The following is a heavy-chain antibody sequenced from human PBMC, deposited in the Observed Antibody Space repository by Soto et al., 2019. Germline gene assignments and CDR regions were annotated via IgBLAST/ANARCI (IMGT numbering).Heavy chain of an antibody. CDR3: ARGENFGFWSATTCFHP. J-gene: IGHJ5*02. D-gene: IGHD3-3*01. V-gene: IGHV1-8*01. Sequence: ASVKVSCKASGYTFTSYDINWVRQAPGQGLEWLGWMNPNSGNTGYAQKFQGRVTMTMNTSISTVYMELSSLRSEDTAVYYCARGENFGFWSATTCFHPWGQGTLVTVSS. CDR2: MNPNSGNT. CDR1: GYTFTSYD.